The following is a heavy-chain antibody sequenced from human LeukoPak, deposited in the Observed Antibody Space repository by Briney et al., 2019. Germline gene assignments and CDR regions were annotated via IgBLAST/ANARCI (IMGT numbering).Heavy chain of an antibody. CDR2: IYYSGST. J-gene: IGHJ5*02. CDR3: ARGFVTAGRFNWFDP. D-gene: IGHD2-2*01. V-gene: IGHV4-59*12. CDR1: GGSISSYY. Sequence: SETLSLTCTVSGGSISSYYWSWIRQPPGKGLEWIGYIYYSGSTNYNPSLKSRVTISVDTSKNQFSLKLSSVTAADTAVYYCARGFVTAGRFNWFDPWGQGTLVTVSS.